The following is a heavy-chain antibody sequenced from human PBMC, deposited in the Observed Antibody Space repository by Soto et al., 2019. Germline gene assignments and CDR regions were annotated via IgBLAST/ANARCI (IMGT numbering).Heavy chain of an antibody. CDR3: IAVTTPYYYYYYGMDV. CDR2: IRSKANSYAT. Sequence: GGSLRLSCAASGFTFSGSAMHWVRQASGKGLGWVGRIRSKANSYATAYAASVKGRFTISRDDSKNTAYLQMNSLKTEDTAVYYCIAVTTPYYYYYYGMDVWGQGTTVTVSS. V-gene: IGHV3-73*01. J-gene: IGHJ6*02. CDR1: GFTFSGSA. D-gene: IGHD4-17*01.